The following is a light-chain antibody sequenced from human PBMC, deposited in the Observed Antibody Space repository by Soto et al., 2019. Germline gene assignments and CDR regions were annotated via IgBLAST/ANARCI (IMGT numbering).Light chain of an antibody. CDR2: TSS. J-gene: IGKJ4*01. Sequence: DIQLTQSPSSLSASLGDRVTITCRASQSISTSLNWYQQKPGKAPNLLIFTSSNLESGVPSRFSGSGSGTDFTLTISSLQPEDFATYYCQQSYSTPLTFGGGTKVDIK. V-gene: IGKV1-39*01. CDR1: QSISTS. CDR3: QQSYSTPLT.